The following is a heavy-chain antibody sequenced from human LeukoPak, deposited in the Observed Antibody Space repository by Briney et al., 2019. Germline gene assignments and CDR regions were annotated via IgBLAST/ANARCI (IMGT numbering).Heavy chain of an antibody. CDR2: IWYDGSNK. CDR1: GFTFSSYG. V-gene: IGHV3-33*06. J-gene: IGHJ4*02. CDR3: AKARSQRSYYFDY. Sequence: PGGSLRLSCAASGFTFSSYGMHWVRQAPGKGLEWVAVIWYDGSNKYYADSVKGRFTISRDNSKNTLYLQMNSLRAEDTAVYYCAKARSQRSYYFDYWDQGTLVTVSS. D-gene: IGHD5-24*01.